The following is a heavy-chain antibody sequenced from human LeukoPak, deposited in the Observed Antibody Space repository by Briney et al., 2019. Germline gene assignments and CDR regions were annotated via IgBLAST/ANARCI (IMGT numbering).Heavy chain of an antibody. CDR2: INSDSGGT. Sequence: ASVKVSCKASGNTFTGYYIHWVRQAPGQGLEWMGCINSDSGGTNYAQKLQGRVTMTRDTSISTAYMELSRLRSDDTAVYYCARPMVRGVGPVNWFDPWGQGTLVTVSS. V-gene: IGHV1-2*02. CDR1: GNTFTGYY. CDR3: ARPMVRGVGPVNWFDP. J-gene: IGHJ5*02. D-gene: IGHD3-10*01.